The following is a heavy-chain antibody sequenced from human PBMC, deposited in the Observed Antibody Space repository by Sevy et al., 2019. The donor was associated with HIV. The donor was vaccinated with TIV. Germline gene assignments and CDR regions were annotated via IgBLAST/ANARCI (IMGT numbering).Heavy chain of an antibody. V-gene: IGHV3-74*01. Sequence: GGSLRLSCAASGFTFSSYWMHWVRQAPGKGLVWVSRINSDGSSTSYADSVKGRFTNSRDNAKNTLYLQMNSLRAEDTAVYYCARLRYCSSTSCYTYYGADAFDIWGQGTMVTVSS. D-gene: IGHD2-2*02. CDR3: ARLRYCSSTSCYTYYGADAFDI. J-gene: IGHJ3*02. CDR2: INSDGSST. CDR1: GFTFSSYW.